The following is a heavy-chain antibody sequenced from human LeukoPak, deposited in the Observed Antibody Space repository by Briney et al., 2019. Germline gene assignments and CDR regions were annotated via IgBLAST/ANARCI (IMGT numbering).Heavy chain of an antibody. V-gene: IGHV4-38-2*02. J-gene: IGHJ6*03. CDR3: ARTTMVRGTYYMDV. CDR1: GYSIISDYF. D-gene: IGHD3-10*01. CDR2: IYYSGYT. Sequence: PSETLSLTCIVSGYSIISDYFWGWVRQPPGKGLEWIGCIYYSGYTNYKSSLKSRVTISVDTSKNQFSLKLSSVTAADTAVYYCARTTMVRGTYYMDVWGKGTTVTVSS.